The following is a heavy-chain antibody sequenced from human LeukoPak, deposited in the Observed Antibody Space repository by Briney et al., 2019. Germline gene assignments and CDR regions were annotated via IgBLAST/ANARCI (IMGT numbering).Heavy chain of an antibody. CDR1: GFTFSDHA. CDR2: INGNGGGS. V-gene: IGHV3-23*01. Sequence: GGSLRLSCAASGFTFSDHAMSWVRQAPAKGLEWVSSINGNGGGSYYIDSVKGRFTVSRDNSENALYLQMNILRAEDTAIYYCARVSGNIQIWPQPFGDGMDVWGQGTTVTVSS. D-gene: IGHD3-10*01. CDR3: ARVSGNIQIWPQPFGDGMDV. J-gene: IGHJ6*02.